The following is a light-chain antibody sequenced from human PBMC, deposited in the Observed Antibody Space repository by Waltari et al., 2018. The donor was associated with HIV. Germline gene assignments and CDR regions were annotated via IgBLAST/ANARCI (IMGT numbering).Light chain of an antibody. CDR1: SGDVCGYNY. V-gene: IGLV2-11*01. Sequence: QSALTQPRSVSGSPGQSVTISCTGSSGDVCGYNYVSWYQQHPGKAPKLIIYDVSTRPSGVPARFSGSKSGNTASLTIFGLQAEDEADYYCCSYAGSVTFVVFGGGTKVTVV. CDR2: DVS. J-gene: IGLJ2*01. CDR3: CSYAGSVTFVV.